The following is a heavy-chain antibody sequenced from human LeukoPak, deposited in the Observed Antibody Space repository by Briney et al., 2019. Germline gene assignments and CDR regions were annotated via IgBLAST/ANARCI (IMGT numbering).Heavy chain of an antibody. CDR2: ISGSGGST. V-gene: IGHV3-23*01. D-gene: IGHD4-17*01. J-gene: IGHJ4*02. Sequence: GGSLRLSCAASGFTFSNYAMSWVRRAPGKGLEWVSAISGSGGSTYYADSVKGRFTISRDNSKNTLYLQMNSLRAEDTAVYYCAKVRQLKHDYGDIDYWAREPWSPSPQ. CDR1: GFTFSNYA. CDR3: AKVRQLKHDYGDIDY.